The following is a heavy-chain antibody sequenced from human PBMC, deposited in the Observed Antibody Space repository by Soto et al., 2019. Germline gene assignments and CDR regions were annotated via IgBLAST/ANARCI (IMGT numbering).Heavy chain of an antibody. J-gene: IGHJ6*02. CDR1: GGTFSSYA. V-gene: IGHV1-69*13. CDR2: IIPIFGTA. Sequence: SVKVSCKASGGTFSSYAISWLRQAPGQGLEWMGGIIPIFGTANYAQKFQGRVTITADESTSTAYMELSSLRSEDTAVYYCARVNDYPLGIYYYGMDVWGQGTTVTVSS. CDR3: ARVNDYPLGIYYYGMDV. D-gene: IGHD4-17*01.